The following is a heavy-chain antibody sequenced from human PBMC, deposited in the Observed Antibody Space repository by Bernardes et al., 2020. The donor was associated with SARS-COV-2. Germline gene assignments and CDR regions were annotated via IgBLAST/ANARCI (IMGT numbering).Heavy chain of an antibody. Sequence: WGSLRLSCAASGFTFSDYYMSWIRQAPGKGLEWVSYISSSSSYTNYADSVKGRFTISRDNAKNSLYLQMNSLRAEDTAVYYCARDLGHSSGWYDYWGQGTLVTVSS. CDR1: GFTFSDYY. D-gene: IGHD6-19*01. CDR2: ISSSSSYT. V-gene: IGHV3-11*05. CDR3: ARDLGHSSGWYDY. J-gene: IGHJ4*02.